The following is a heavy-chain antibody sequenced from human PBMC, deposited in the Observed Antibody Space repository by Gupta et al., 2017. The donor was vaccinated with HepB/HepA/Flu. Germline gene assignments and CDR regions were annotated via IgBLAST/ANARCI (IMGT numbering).Heavy chain of an antibody. CDR3: LRLQKVNDIEYWLFDL. D-gene: IGHD1-1*01. CDR2: IKNDGSER. CDR1: GFTFSGCW. V-gene: IGHV3-7*01. J-gene: IGHJ2*01. Sequence: EVPLVESGGGLVQPGGSLRLSCVASGFTFSGCWMTWVRQVPEKGLEWVANIKNDGSERYYVDSGNGRFTISRDNDENARDLQMSSMRVEATAMYYCLRLQKVNDIEYWLFDLGSRGTLVTVSS.